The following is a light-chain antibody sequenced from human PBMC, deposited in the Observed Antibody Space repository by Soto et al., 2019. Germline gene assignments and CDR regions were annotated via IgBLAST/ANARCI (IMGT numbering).Light chain of an antibody. Sequence: EIVLTQSPATLSLSPGERATLSCRASLNVGSYLAWYQQKPGQAPRLLISDASNRATGIPARFSGSGSGTDFTLTISSREPEDFAVYYCQQRSNWLFTFGPGTKVDIK. CDR1: LNVGSY. CDR3: QQRSNWLFT. J-gene: IGKJ3*01. V-gene: IGKV3-11*01. CDR2: DAS.